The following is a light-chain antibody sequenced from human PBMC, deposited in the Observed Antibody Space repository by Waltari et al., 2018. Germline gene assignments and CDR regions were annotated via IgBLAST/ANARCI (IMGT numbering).Light chain of an antibody. Sequence: QSALTQPPSVSGSPGQSIPSSCPGTGSDVGAFKCVSWYQQHPGKAPKLMFYDVSKRPSGVSNRFSGSKSGNTASLTISGLQAEDEADYYCSSYTSSTTWVFGGGTKLTVL. CDR2: DVS. CDR1: GSDVGAFKC. CDR3: SSYTSSTTWV. V-gene: IGLV2-14*01. J-gene: IGLJ3*02.